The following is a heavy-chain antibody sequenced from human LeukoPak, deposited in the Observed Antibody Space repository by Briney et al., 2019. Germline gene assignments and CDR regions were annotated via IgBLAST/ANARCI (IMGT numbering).Heavy chain of an antibody. Sequence: GGSLRLSCAASGFTFSNYGMNWVRQAPGKGLEWVSGISGRGVSTYYADSLKGRFTVSRDNSKNTVFLQMNSLRAEDTAVYYCAKTVVVTGNPRAFDIWGQGTMVTVSS. J-gene: IGHJ3*02. CDR2: ISGRGVST. D-gene: IGHD2-21*02. CDR3: AKTVVVTGNPRAFDI. V-gene: IGHV3-23*01. CDR1: GFTFSNYG.